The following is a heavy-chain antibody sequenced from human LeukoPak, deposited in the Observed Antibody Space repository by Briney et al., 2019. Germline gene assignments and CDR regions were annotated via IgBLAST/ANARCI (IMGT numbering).Heavy chain of an antibody. CDR3: AKDHPYDSSGYYYEAAFDI. D-gene: IGHD3-22*01. J-gene: IGHJ3*02. CDR2: ISWNSGSI. Sequence: TGGSLRLSCAASGFTFDDYAMPWVRQAPGKGLEWVSGISWNSGSIGYADSVKGRFTISRDNAKNSLYLQMNSLRAEDTALYYCAKDHPYDSSGYYYEAAFDIWGQGTMVTVSS. CDR1: GFTFDDYA. V-gene: IGHV3-9*01.